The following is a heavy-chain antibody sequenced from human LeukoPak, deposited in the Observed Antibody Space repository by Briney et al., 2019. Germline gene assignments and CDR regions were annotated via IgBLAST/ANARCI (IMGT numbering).Heavy chain of an antibody. CDR2: INHSGST. CDR3: ARGLGYSTAFDI. V-gene: IGHV4-34*01. CDR1: GESFKDYY. D-gene: IGHD1-26*01. Sequence: SETLSLTCAVYGESFKDYYWNWIRQPPGKGLEWIGEINHSGSTNYNPSLKSRVTISVDTSKNQFSLKLSSVTAADTAVYYCARGLGYSTAFDIWGQGTMVTVSS. J-gene: IGHJ3*02.